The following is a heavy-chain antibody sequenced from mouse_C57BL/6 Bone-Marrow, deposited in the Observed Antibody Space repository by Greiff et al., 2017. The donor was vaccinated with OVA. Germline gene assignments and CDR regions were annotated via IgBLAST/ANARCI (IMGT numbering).Heavy chain of an antibody. D-gene: IGHD1-1*01. CDR1: GYTFTSYG. CDR2: IYPRSGNT. J-gene: IGHJ3*01. Sequence: QVQLQQSGAELARPGASVKLSCKASGYTFTSYGISWVKQRTGQGLVWIGEIYPRSGNTYYNEKFKGKATLTADKSSSTAYMELRSLTSEDSAVYFWARGGLLRSPFAYWGQGTLVTVSA. CDR3: ARGGLLRSPFAY. V-gene: IGHV1-81*01.